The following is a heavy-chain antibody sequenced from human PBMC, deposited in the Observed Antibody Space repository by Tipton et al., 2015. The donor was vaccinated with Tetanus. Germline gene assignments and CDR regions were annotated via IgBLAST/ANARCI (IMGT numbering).Heavy chain of an antibody. V-gene: IGHV1-18*01. CDR1: GYTFTSYG. CDR3: ARDVRAEMGFDY. J-gene: IGHJ4*02. CDR2: VSAYNGRT. Sequence: QLVQSGDEVKRPGASVKVSCKASGYTFTSYGINWARQAPGQGLEWMGWVSAYNGRTNYAQKVRDRVTMTTDTSTSTAYMELRSLRSDDTALYYCARDVRAEMGFDYWGRGTRVTVSS. D-gene: IGHD1-26*01.